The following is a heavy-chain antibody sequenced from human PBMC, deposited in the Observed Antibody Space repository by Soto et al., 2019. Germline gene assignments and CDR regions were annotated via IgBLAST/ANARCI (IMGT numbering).Heavy chain of an antibody. Sequence: ASVKVSCKASGYTFTSYYMHWVRQAPGQGLEWMGRISPNDGNTNYAQKFQGRVTMTTDTSTSTAYMELRSLRSDDTAVYYCARPPDYGDYDYWGQGTLVTVSS. J-gene: IGHJ4*02. D-gene: IGHD4-17*01. CDR3: ARPPDYGDYDY. V-gene: IGHV1-18*04. CDR2: ISPNDGNT. CDR1: GYTFTSYY.